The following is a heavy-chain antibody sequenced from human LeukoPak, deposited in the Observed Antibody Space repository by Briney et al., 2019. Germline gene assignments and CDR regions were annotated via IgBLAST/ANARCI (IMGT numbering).Heavy chain of an antibody. J-gene: IGHJ5*02. CDR3: ARDFEYYGSGSYPATRFDP. CDR2: INHSGST. Sequence: SETLSLTCAVYGGSFRSYYWNCIRQPPGKGLEWIGEINHSGSTNYNPSLKSRVTISVDTSKNQFSLKLSSVTAADTAVYYCARDFEYYGSGSYPATRFDPWGQGTLVTVSS. CDR1: GGSFRSYY. D-gene: IGHD3-10*01. V-gene: IGHV4-34*01.